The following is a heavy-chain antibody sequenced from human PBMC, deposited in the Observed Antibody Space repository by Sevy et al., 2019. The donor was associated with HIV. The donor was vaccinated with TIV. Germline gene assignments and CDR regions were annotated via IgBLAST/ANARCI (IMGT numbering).Heavy chain of an antibody. Sequence: GESLKISCAASGFSFSNSGMHWVRQAPGKGLEWVAAIWFDGSVKYYKDSVKDRFTIFRDNSRNTQYLQINSLRAEDMAVYYCARESPSDWYLDSWGQGALVTVSS. CDR2: IWFDGSVK. CDR1: GFSFSNSG. J-gene: IGHJ4*02. D-gene: IGHD6-19*01. CDR3: ARESPSDWYLDS. V-gene: IGHV3-33*01.